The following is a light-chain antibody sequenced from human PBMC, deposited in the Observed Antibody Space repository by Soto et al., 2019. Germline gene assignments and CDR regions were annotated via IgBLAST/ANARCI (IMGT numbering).Light chain of an antibody. CDR2: EVV. CDR3: KSYAGSNTYV. CDR1: KNDIGVYDF. Sequence: LTQPPSASGSPGQSVTISCTGTKNDIGVYDFVSWYQHHPGKAPRLIIYEVVQRPSGVPDRFTGSKSGNTASLTVSGLQAADEADYFCKSYAGSNTYVFGSGTK. J-gene: IGLJ1*01. V-gene: IGLV2-8*01.